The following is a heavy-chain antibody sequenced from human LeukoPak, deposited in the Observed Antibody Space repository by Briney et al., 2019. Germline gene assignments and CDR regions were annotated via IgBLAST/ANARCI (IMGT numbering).Heavy chain of an antibody. V-gene: IGHV1-18*01. CDR3: ARGTQWLVSNYFDY. J-gene: IGHJ4*02. Sequence: ASVKVSCKASGYTFTSYGISWVRQAPGQGLEWMGWISAYNGNTNYAQKLQGRVTMTTDTSTSTAYMELRSLRSEDTAVYYCARGTQWLVSNYFDYWGQGTLVTVSS. D-gene: IGHD6-19*01. CDR1: GYTFTSYG. CDR2: ISAYNGNT.